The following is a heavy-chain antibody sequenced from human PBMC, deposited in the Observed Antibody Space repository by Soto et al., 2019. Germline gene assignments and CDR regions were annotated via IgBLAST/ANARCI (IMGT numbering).Heavy chain of an antibody. CDR3: ARRMGSGFVDY. Sequence: ASVKVSCKASGYTLTSYGISWVLQAPGQGLEWMGWINTHNGNTNYAQMLQGRVTMTTDTSTSTAYLELRSLTSDDTAMYYCARRMGSGFVDYWGQGTLVTVSS. D-gene: IGHD3-10*01. V-gene: IGHV1-18*01. J-gene: IGHJ4*02. CDR1: GYTLTSYG. CDR2: INTHNGNT.